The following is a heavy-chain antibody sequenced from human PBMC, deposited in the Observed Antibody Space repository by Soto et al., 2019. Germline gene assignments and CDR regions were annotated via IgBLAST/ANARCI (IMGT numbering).Heavy chain of an antibody. V-gene: IGHV3-30*18. J-gene: IGHJ6*02. CDR2: ISYDGSNK. CDR1: GFTFSSYG. Sequence: QVQLVESGGGVVQPGRSLRLSCAASGFTFSSYGMHWVRQAPGKGLEWVAVISYDGSNKYYADSVKGRFTISRDNSKNTLSLQMNSLRAEDTAVYYCAKGMDIVLVPADQAYGMDVWGQGTTVTVSS. CDR3: AKGMDIVLVPADQAYGMDV. D-gene: IGHD2-2*03.